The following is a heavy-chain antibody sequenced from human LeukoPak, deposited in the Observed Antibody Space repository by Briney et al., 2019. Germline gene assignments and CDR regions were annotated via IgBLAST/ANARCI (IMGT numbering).Heavy chain of an antibody. Sequence: PSETLSLTCTVSGGSISSSSYYWSWIRQPPGKGLEWIGYIYYSGSTNYNPSLKSRVTISVDTSKNQFSLKLSSVTAADTAVYYCARYLALAHEYYFDYWGQGTLVTVSS. J-gene: IGHJ4*02. CDR1: GGSISSSSYY. CDR2: IYYSGST. CDR3: ARYLALAHEYYFDY. V-gene: IGHV4-61*01.